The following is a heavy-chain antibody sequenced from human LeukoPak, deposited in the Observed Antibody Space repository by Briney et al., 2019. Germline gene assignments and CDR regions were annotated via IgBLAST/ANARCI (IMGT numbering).Heavy chain of an antibody. Sequence: PGGSLRLSYAASGFTFSSYNMNWVRQAPGKGLEWVSYISSSSSTIDYADSVKGRFTISRDNAKNSLYLQLNSLRAEDTAVYYCARAQGTYFDYWGQGSLVTVSS. V-gene: IGHV3-48*01. CDR1: GFTFSSYN. CDR2: ISSSSSTI. J-gene: IGHJ4*02. CDR3: ARAQGTYFDY.